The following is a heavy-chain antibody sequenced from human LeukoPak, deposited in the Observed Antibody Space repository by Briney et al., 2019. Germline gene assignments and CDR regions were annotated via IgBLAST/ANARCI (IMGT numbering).Heavy chain of an antibody. V-gene: IGHV3-7*03. CDR3: ARRAGAYSHPYDY. Sequence: GGTLRLSCAASGFTFSSYGMSWVRQAPGKGLEWVANIKQDGSEKYYVDSVKGRFTISRDNSKNTLYLQMNSLRAEDTAVYYCARRAGAYSHPYDYWGQGTLVTVSS. J-gene: IGHJ4*02. CDR2: IKQDGSEK. D-gene: IGHD4/OR15-4a*01. CDR1: GFTFSSYG.